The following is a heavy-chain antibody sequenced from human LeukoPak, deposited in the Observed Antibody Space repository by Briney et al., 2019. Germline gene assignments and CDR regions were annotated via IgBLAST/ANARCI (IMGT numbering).Heavy chain of an antibody. CDR2: MKQDGNEK. D-gene: IGHD2-8*01. CDR1: GFTFSSYW. CDR3: ARALLVYAQSPFLYGL. J-gene: IGHJ4*02. V-gene: IGHV3-7*01. Sequence: PGGSLRLSCAASGFTFSSYWMSWIRQAPGKGLECVANMKQDGNEKNYLDSVKGRFTISRDNAKNSLYLQMNSLRVEDTATYYCARALLVYAQSPFLYGLGGQGALVTVSS.